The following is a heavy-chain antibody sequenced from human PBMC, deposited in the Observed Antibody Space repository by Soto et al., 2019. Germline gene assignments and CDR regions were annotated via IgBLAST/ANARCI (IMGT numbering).Heavy chain of an antibody. D-gene: IGHD6-19*01. Sequence: EVQLVESGGGLVKPGGSLRLSCAASGFNIKTYSMNWLRQAPGKGLVWVSAISSSGSHIYYADAVKGRITISRDNANNAVFLQMNSLRAADTGVYYCTRDESASSSSWHDYWGQGTLVTVSS. J-gene: IGHJ4*02. V-gene: IGHV3-21*01. CDR3: TRDESASSSSWHDY. CDR2: ISSSGSHI. CDR1: GFNIKTYS.